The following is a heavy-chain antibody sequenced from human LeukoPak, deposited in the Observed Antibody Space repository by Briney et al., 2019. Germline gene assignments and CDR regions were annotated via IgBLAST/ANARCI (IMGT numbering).Heavy chain of an antibody. CDR1: GFTFSNYN. Sequence: PGGSLRLSCAASGFTFSNYNMDWVRQAPGKGLEWLSYISSSGSPIYYADSVKGRFTTSRDNAKNSLYLQMNSLRAEDTAVYYCARLFGPTSDYYYMDVWGKGTTVTVSS. D-gene: IGHD3-10*01. V-gene: IGHV3-48*04. CDR2: ISSSGSPI. CDR3: ARLFGPTSDYYYMDV. J-gene: IGHJ6*03.